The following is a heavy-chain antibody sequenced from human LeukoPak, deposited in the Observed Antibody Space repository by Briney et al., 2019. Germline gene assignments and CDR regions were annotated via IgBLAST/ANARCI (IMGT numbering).Heavy chain of an antibody. D-gene: IGHD3-22*01. Sequence: GASVKVSCKASGYTFTGYYIHWVRQAPGQGLEWMGMINPNGGSTSYAQKFQGRVTMTRDTSTRTVYLELSSLRSEDTAVYYCARDSYYYDTSGYYPAHINSHCDYWGQGTLVTVSS. CDR3: ARDSYYYDTSGYYPAHINSHCDY. CDR1: GYTFTGYY. J-gene: IGHJ4*02. CDR2: INPNGGST. V-gene: IGHV1-46*01.